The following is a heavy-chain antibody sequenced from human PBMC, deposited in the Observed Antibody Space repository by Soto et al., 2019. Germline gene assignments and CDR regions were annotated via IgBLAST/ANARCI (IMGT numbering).Heavy chain of an antibody. CDR2: IYYSGST. CDR1: GGSISSYY. D-gene: IGHD2-21*02. CDR3: ARGPYCGGDCLHPFDY. J-gene: IGHJ4*02. V-gene: IGHV4-59*01. Sequence: SETLSLTCTVSGGSISSYYWSWIRQPPGKGLEWIGYIYYSGSTNYNPSLKSRVTISVDTSKNQFSLKLSSVTAADTAVYYCARGPYCGGDCLHPFDYWGQGTLVTVSS.